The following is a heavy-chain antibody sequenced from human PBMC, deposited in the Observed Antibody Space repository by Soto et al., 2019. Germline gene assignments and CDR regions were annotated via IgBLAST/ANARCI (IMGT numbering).Heavy chain of an antibody. Sequence: PGESLKISCKGSGYSFTSYWIGWVRQMPGKGLEWMGIIYPRDSDTRYSPSVEGQVTMSVDKSVSTAYLQWSSLKAPDTAMYYCARSTGSSSWYEYNWFDPWGQGTRVTVSS. V-gene: IGHV5-51*01. D-gene: IGHD6-13*01. CDR2: IYPRDSDT. CDR3: ARSTGSSSWYEYNWFDP. J-gene: IGHJ5*02. CDR1: GYSFTSYW.